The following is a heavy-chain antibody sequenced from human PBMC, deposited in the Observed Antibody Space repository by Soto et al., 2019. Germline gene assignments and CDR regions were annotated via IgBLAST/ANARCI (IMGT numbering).Heavy chain of an antibody. Sequence: EVQLLESGGGLVQPGGSLRLSCAASGFTFSSYALSWVRQAPGKGLEWVSAISGSGGSTYYADSVRGRFTISRDNSKNTLYLQMNSLRAEDTAVYYCARSITMIVSYWGQGTLVTVSS. D-gene: IGHD3-22*01. J-gene: IGHJ1*01. CDR1: GFTFSSYA. CDR3: ARSITMIVSY. CDR2: ISGSGGST. V-gene: IGHV3-23*01.